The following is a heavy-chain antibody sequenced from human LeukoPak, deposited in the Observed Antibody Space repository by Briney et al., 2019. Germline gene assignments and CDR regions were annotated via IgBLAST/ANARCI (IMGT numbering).Heavy chain of an antibody. CDR3: ARDSGSYYFDY. Sequence: QSGGSLRLSCAASGFTFSSYGMHWVRQAPGKGLEWVAVIWYDGSNKYYADSVKGRFTISRDNSKNTLYLQMNSLRAEDTAVYYCARDSGSYYFDYWGQGTLVTVSS. CDR2: IWYDGSNK. J-gene: IGHJ4*02. D-gene: IGHD1-26*01. V-gene: IGHV3-33*01. CDR1: GFTFSSYG.